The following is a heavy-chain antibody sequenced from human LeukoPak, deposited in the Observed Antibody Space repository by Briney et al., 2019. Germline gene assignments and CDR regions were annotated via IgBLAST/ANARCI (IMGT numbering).Heavy chain of an antibody. V-gene: IGHV1-69*13. Sequence: SVKVSCKASGGTFSSYAISWVRQAPGQGLEWMGGIIPIFGTANYAQKFQGRVTITADESTSTAYMELSSLRSEDTAVYYCARDVNCSGGSCYNDYYYYYMDVWGKGTTVTVSS. CDR1: GGTFSSYA. J-gene: IGHJ6*03. D-gene: IGHD2-15*01. CDR3: ARDVNCSGGSCYNDYYYYYMDV. CDR2: IIPIFGTA.